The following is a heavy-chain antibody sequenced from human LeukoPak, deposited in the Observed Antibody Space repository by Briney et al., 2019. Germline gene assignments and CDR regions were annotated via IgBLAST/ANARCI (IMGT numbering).Heavy chain of an antibody. CDR3: AKDHGGTRNAVYDYVWGSYRLGSEYFDY. Sequence: PGGSLRLPCAASGFTFSSYGMHWVRQAPGKGLEWVAFIRYDGSIKYMAASGKGRLTISRDNSKNTLYLQMNSLRAEDTAVYYCAKDHGGTRNAVYDYVWGSYRLGSEYFDYWGQGTLVTVSS. CDR1: GFTFSSYG. J-gene: IGHJ4*02. CDR2: IRYDGSIK. D-gene: IGHD3-16*02. V-gene: IGHV3-30*02.